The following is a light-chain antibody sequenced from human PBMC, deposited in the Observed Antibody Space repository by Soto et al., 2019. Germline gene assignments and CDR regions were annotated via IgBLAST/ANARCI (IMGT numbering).Light chain of an antibody. CDR1: SSDVGSYNL. CDR2: EGS. V-gene: IGLV2-23*03. CDR3: FSYAGSSTFV. Sequence: QSALTQPASVCGSPGQSITISCTGTSSDVGSYNLVSWYQQHPGKAPKLMIYEGSKRPSGVSNRFSGSKSGNTASLTISGLQAEDEADYYCFSYAGSSTFVFGTGTKLTVL. J-gene: IGLJ1*01.